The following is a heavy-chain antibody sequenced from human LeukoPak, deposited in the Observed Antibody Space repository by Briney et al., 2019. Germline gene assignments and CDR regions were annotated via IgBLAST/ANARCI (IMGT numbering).Heavy chain of an antibody. CDR1: GGTFTSYA. V-gene: IGHV1-69*01. J-gene: IGHJ4*02. CDR2: IIPIFGTA. Sequence: SVKVSCKASGGTFTSYAISWVRQAPGQGLEWMGGIIPIFGTANYAQKFQGRVTITADESTSTAYMELSSLRSEDTAVYYCARADYYDTPLDYWGQGTLVTVSS. CDR3: ARADYYDTPLDY. D-gene: IGHD3-22*01.